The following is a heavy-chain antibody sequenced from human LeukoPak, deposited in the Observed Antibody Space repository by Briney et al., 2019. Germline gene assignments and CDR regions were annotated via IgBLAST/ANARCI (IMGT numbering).Heavy chain of an antibody. D-gene: IGHD6-19*01. CDR1: GGSITNNDW. CDR2: IYLSGST. V-gene: IGHV4-4*02. CDR3: AAQWLVRDY. Sequence: SETLSLTCAVSGGSITNNDWWSWVRQSPEKGLEWIGEIYLSGSTAYNPSLKSRVTISVDTSKNQFSLKLSSVTAADTAVYYCAAQWLVRDYWGQGTLVTVSS. J-gene: IGHJ4*02.